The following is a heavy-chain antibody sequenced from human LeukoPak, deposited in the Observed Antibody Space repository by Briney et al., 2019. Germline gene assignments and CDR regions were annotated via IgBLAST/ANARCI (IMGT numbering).Heavy chain of an antibody. CDR1: GYTFTSYY. D-gene: IGHD3-10*01. CDR2: INPSGGST. V-gene: IGHV1-46*01. CDR3: ARDSESSSGSYLGDIDYYYYYGMDV. J-gene: IGHJ6*04. Sequence: ASVKVSCTASGYTFTSYYMHWVRQAPGQGLEWMGIINPSGGSTSYAQKFQGRVTMTRDTSTSTVYMELSSLRSEDTAVYYCARDSESSSGSYLGDIDYYYYYGMDVWGKGTTVTVSS.